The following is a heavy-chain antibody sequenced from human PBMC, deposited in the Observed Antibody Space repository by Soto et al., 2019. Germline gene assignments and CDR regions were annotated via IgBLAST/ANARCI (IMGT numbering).Heavy chain of an antibody. CDR1: GFTFSNAW. D-gene: IGHD2-15*01. CDR2: IKSKTDGGTT. V-gene: IGHV3-15*01. CDR3: TTDHSIVVVVAATDAFDI. Sequence: GGSLRLSCAASGFTFSNAWMSWVRQAPGKGLEWVGRIKSKTDGGTTDYAAPVKGRFTISRDDSKNTLYLQMNSLKTEDTAVYYCTTDHSIVVVVAATDAFDIWGQGTMVTVSS. J-gene: IGHJ3*02.